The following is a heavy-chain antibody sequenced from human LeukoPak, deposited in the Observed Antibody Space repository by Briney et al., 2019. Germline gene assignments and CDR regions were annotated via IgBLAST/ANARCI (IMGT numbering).Heavy chain of an antibody. Sequence: GGSLRLSCAASGFTFTSYSMNWVRQAPGKGLEWVSTISGGGGSTYYADSVKGRFTISRDNSKNTIYLQMNSLRAEDTALYYCAKAAAAPGFDFWGQGTLVTVSS. CDR3: AKAAAAPGFDF. D-gene: IGHD6-13*01. J-gene: IGHJ4*02. V-gene: IGHV3-23*01. CDR2: ISGGGGST. CDR1: GFTFTSYS.